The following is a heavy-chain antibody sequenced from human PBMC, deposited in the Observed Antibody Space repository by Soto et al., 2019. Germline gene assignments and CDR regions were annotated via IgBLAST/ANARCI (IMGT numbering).Heavy chain of an antibody. J-gene: IGHJ4*01. D-gene: IGHD1-1*01. CDR1: GFTFSSYA. V-gene: IGHV3-23*01. CDR3: GKGVEEPVAPFAC. Sequence: GGSLRLSCAASGFTFSSYAMTWVRQAPGKGLEWVSIISASGGSTYYADSVKGRFTISRDNSKNTLYLQMNSLRAEDTAVYYCGKGVEEPVAPFACWGHGTLVPVSP. CDR2: ISASGGST.